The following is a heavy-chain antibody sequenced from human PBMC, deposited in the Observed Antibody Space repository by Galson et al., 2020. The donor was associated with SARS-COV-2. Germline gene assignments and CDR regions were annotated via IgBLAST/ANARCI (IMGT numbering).Heavy chain of an antibody. CDR1: GYSFNNYW. CDR2: IYPDDSKT. Sequence: KIGESLKISCRGSGYSFNNYWIGWVRQMPGRGLAWMGVIYPDDSKTRYSPSFEGQVTISADKSFNTAYLQWSSLKASDTAIYYCARHTSGSGDYWGQGSLVTVSS. V-gene: IGHV5-51*01. J-gene: IGHJ4*02. CDR3: ARHTSGSGDY. D-gene: IGHD3-10*01.